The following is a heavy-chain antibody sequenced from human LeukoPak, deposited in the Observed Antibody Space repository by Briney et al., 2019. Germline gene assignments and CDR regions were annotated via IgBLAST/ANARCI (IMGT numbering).Heavy chain of an antibody. J-gene: IGHJ4*02. CDR3: TRCAFGSGSYYRD. CDR1: TFIFSNAW. V-gene: IGHV3-15*01. CDR2: IKTKTDGGTA. D-gene: IGHD3-10*01. Sequence: GGSLRLSCAASTFIFSNAWMSWVRQAPGKGLEWVGRIKTKTDGGTADYAAPVKGRFTISRDDSKNTLHLQMNSLKTEDTAVYYCTRCAFGSGSYYRDWGQGTLVTVSS.